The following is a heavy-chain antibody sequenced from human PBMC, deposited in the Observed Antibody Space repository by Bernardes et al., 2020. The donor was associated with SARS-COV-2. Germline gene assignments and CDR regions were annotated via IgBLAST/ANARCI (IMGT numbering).Heavy chain of an antibody. J-gene: IGHJ5*02. CDR1: GFSLTTSGMG. CDR3: ARWFGLLTRPWFDP. D-gene: IGHD3-16*01. CDR2: IYWDDDK. Sequence: SGATLLKPTQTLTLTCTFSGFSLTTSGMGVGWIRQPPGQALEWLALIYWDDDKRYSPSLKSRLTITKDTSKNQVVLTMTNMDPVDTATYYCARWFGLLTRPWFDPWGQGILVTISS. V-gene: IGHV2-5*02.